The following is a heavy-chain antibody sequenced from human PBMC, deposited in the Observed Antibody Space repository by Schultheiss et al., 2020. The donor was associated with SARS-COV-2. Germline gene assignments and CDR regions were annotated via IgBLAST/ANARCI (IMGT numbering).Heavy chain of an antibody. CDR1: GDSITSDGDY. V-gene: IGHV4-30-4*01. CDR2: IYHSGYT. Sequence: SETLSLTCTVSGDSITSDGDYWTWIRQHPGKGLEWIGYIYHSGYTHYNLSLTSRVTISVDTSKNQFSLKLSSVTAADTAVYYCAREGSDFWSGYYGSNYFDYWGQGTLVTVSS. J-gene: IGHJ4*02. D-gene: IGHD3-3*01. CDR3: AREGSDFWSGYYGSNYFDY.